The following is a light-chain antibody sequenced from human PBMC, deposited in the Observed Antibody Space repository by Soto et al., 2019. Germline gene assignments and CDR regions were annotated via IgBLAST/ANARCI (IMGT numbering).Light chain of an antibody. CDR3: QQRSSWHT. CDR2: DTS. V-gene: IGKV3D-20*02. CDR1: QSVSSF. J-gene: IGKJ1*01. Sequence: IVLTQSPGTLSLSPGERATLSCRASQSVSSFLAWYQQKPGQAPRLLIYDTSSRATGIPDRFSGSGSGTDFTLTISRLEPEDSAVYYCQQRSSWHTFGQGTKVDIK.